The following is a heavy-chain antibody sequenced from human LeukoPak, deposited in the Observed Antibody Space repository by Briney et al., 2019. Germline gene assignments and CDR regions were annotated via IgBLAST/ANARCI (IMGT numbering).Heavy chain of an antibody. CDR3: ASPRSGYRYTFDY. Sequence: SETLSLTCAVSAASISNYYWSWIRQAPGKGLEWIGYISTSGSTNYNPSLKSRVSISLDTSKNRFSLNLNFVTAADTAVYYCASPRSGYRYTFDYWGKGALVTVSS. CDR2: ISTSGST. D-gene: IGHD3-22*01. V-gene: IGHV4-4*09. J-gene: IGHJ4*02. CDR1: AASISNYY.